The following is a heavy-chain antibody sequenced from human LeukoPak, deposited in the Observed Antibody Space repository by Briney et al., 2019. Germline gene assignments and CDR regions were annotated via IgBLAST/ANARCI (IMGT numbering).Heavy chain of an antibody. V-gene: IGHV3-48*02. Sequence: GGSLRLSCAASGFAFSSYGMNWVRQAPGKGLEWVSYISSSSSTIYHADSVKGRFTIYRDNAKNSLYLQMSSLRDEDTAVYYCARRGNYDSSFDYWGQGTLVTVSS. CDR2: ISSSSSTI. J-gene: IGHJ4*02. CDR3: ARRGNYDSSFDY. D-gene: IGHD3-22*01. CDR1: GFAFSSYG.